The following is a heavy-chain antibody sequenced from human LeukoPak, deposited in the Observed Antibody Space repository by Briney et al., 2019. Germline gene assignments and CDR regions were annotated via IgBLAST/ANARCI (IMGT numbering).Heavy chain of an antibody. CDR2: IIPIFGTA. Sequence: SVKVSCKASGGTFSSYAISWVRQAPGQGLEWMGGIIPIFGTANYAQKFQGRVTNTADESTSTAYMELSSLRSEDTAVYYCARVPAAITEADIVATNWFDPWGQGTLVTVSS. CDR3: ARVPAAITEADIVATNWFDP. CDR1: GGTFSSYA. V-gene: IGHV1-69*13. J-gene: IGHJ5*02. D-gene: IGHD2-2*01.